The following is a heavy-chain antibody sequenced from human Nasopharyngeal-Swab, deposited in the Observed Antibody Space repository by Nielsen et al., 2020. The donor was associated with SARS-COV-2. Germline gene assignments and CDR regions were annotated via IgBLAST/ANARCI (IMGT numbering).Heavy chain of an antibody. CDR3: VREFEATGATYLDY. J-gene: IGHJ4*02. CDR2: TNAAGTYA. D-gene: IGHD1-26*01. CDR1: GFTFSSYT. V-gene: IGHV3-21*01. Sequence: GGSLRLSCAASGFTFSSYTMNWVRQAPGKGLVWVASTNAAGTYAHYADSVKGRFTISRENAKNSLYLQMNSLGAEDTAVYYCVREFEATGATYLDYWGLGTLVTVSS.